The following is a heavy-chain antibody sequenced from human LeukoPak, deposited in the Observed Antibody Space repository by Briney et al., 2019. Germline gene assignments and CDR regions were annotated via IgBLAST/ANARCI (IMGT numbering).Heavy chain of an antibody. J-gene: IGHJ4*02. CDR3: ARDRDPW. CDR1: GGSFSGYY. CDR2: IYYSGST. V-gene: IGHV4-34*01. Sequence: SETLSLTCAVYGGSFSGYYWSWIRQPPGKGLEWIGSIYYSGSTYYNPSLKSRVTISVDTSKNQFSLKLSSVTAADTAVYYCARDRDPWWGQGTLVTVSS.